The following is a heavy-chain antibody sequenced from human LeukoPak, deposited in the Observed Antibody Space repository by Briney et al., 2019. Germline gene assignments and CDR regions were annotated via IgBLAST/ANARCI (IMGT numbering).Heavy chain of an antibody. D-gene: IGHD2-2*01. J-gene: IGHJ4*02. V-gene: IGHV1-3*01. CDR3: ARDSLYCSSTSCLSPFDY. CDR1: GYTFTSYA. Sequence: GASVTVSCKASGYTFTSYAMHWVRQAPGQRLEGMGWINAGNGNTKYSQKFQGRVTISRDTSASTAYMYLSSLRSEDTAVYYCARDSLYCSSTSCLSPFDYWGQGTLVTVSS. CDR2: INAGNGNT.